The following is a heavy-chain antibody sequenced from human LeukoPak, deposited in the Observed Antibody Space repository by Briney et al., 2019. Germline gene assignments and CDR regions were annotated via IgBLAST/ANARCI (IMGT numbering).Heavy chain of an antibody. J-gene: IGHJ4*02. CDR2: ISGSGGST. D-gene: IGHD6-6*01. Sequence: PGGSLRLSCAASGFTFSSYAMSWVRQAPGKGLEWVSAISGSGGSTYYADSVKGRFTTSRDNSKNTLYLQMNSLRAEDTAVYYCAKGTYSSSSGVCFDYWGQGTLVTVSS. CDR1: GFTFSSYA. V-gene: IGHV3-23*01. CDR3: AKGTYSSSSGVCFDY.